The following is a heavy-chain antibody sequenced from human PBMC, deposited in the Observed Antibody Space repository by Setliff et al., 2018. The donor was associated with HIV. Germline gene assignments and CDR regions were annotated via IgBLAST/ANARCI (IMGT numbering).Heavy chain of an antibody. D-gene: IGHD4-17*01. J-gene: IGHJ4*02. V-gene: IGHV4-59*08. CDR1: GGSISSYY. CDR3: ARFRSTVTTRGYYFDY. Sequence: SETLSLTCTVSGGSISSYYWSWIRQPPGKGLEWIGYIYYSGSTNYNPSLKSRVTISVDTSKNQFSLKLSSVTAADTAVYYCARFRSTVTTRGYYFDYWGQGTLVTVSS. CDR2: IYYSGST.